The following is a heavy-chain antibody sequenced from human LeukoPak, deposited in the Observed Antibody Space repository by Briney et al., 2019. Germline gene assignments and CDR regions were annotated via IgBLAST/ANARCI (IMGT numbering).Heavy chain of an antibody. CDR1: GGSISSSNW. J-gene: IGHJ6*03. CDR2: IYHSGST. CDR3: ARDPGYYYYYMDV. V-gene: IGHV4-4*02. Sequence: SETLSLTCAVSGGSISSSNWWSWIRQPPGKGLEWIGEIYHSGSTNYNPSLKSRVTISVDKSKTQFSLKLSSVTAADTAVYYCARDPGYYYYYMDVWGKGTTVTVSS.